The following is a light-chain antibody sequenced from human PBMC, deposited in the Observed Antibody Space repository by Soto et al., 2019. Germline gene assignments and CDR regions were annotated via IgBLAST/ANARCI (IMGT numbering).Light chain of an antibody. CDR1: QDISNY. CDR2: DAS. J-gene: IGKJ4*01. V-gene: IGKV1-33*01. CDR3: QQYDNLP. Sequence: DIQMTQSPSSLSASVGDRVTITCQASQDISNYLNWYQQKPGKAPKLLIYDASNLETGVPSRFSGSGSETDFTFTISSLQPEDIATHYCQQYDNLPFGGGTKVEIK.